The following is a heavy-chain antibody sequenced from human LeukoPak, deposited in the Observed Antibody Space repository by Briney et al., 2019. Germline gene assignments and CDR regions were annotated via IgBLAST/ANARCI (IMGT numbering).Heavy chain of an antibody. V-gene: IGHV3-21*01. CDR3: ARYYHDYTGYMHYGMDV. CDR2: ITSYI. D-gene: IGHD3-9*01. J-gene: IGHJ6*02. Sequence: GGALRLSFAGSGMIFSKNNMNLVRPAPGKGLEWISSITSYISYADSVRGRFTISRDNAKNSVYLQMNSLRAEDTGVYYCARYYHDYTGYMHYGMDVWGQGTTVTVSS. CDR1: GMIFSKNN.